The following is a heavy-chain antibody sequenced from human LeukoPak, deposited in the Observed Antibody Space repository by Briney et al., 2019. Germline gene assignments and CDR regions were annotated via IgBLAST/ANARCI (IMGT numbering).Heavy chain of an antibody. CDR3: TRLGSGWQHDY. D-gene: IGHD6-19*01. J-gene: IGHJ4*02. CDR1: GFTFSGPA. Sequence: GGSLRLSCAASGFTFSGPAMHWVRQASGKGLEWVGRIRSKANSYATAYAASVKGRFTISRDDSKNTAYLQMNSLKTEDTAVYYCTRLGSGWQHDYWGQGTLVTVSS. V-gene: IGHV3-73*01. CDR2: IRSKANSYAT.